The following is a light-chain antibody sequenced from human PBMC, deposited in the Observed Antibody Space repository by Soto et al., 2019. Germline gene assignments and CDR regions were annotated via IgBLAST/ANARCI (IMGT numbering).Light chain of an antibody. V-gene: IGLV2-14*03. CDR3: TSHTSGSTPLV. CDR2: GVT. Sequence: QSALTQPASVSGSPGQSITISCTGTSSDVGGYNYVSWYQHHPGKAPELIIYGVTNRPSGVSIRFSGSKSGNTASLTISGLQAEDEADYYCTSHTSGSTPLVFGGGTKLTVL. J-gene: IGLJ2*01. CDR1: SSDVGGYNY.